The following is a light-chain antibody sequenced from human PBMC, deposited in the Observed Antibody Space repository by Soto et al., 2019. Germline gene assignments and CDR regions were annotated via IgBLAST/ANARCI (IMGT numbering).Light chain of an antibody. Sequence: QSVLAQPASVSGSPGQSITISCTGTSSDVGGYKYVSWYQQHPGKAPKVMIYEVSNRPSGVSTRFSGSKSGNTASLTISGLQADDEGDCYCSSYRSIGSLVFGTGTKVTVL. CDR1: SSDVGGYKY. J-gene: IGLJ1*01. CDR3: SSYRSIGSLV. CDR2: EVS. V-gene: IGLV2-14*01.